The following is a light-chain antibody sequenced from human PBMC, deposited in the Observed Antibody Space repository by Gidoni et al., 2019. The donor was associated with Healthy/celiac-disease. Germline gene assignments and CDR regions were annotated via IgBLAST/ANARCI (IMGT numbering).Light chain of an antibody. CDR1: QSVSSSY. CDR2: GAS. V-gene: IGKV3-20*01. Sequence: EIVLTQSPGTLSLSPGERATLSRRASQSVSSSYLAWYQQKPGQAPRLLIYGASSRATGIPDRFSGSGSGTGFTLTISRLEPEDFAVYYCQQYGSSRWTFGQGTKVEIK. CDR3: QQYGSSRWT. J-gene: IGKJ1*01.